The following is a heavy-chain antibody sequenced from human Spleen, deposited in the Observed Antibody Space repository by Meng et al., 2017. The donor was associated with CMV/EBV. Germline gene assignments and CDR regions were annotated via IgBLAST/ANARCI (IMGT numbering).Heavy chain of an antibody. V-gene: IGHV4-34*01. Sequence: SETLSLTCTVYGGSFSGYYWSWIRQPPGKGLEWIGEINHSGTTNYNPSLKSRVTISVDTSKDQFSLKLTSVTAADTAVYYCARAHIINDFWSGQVSNYFDNWGQGTLVTVS. CDR3: ARAHIINDFWSGQVSNYFDN. CDR2: INHSGTT. CDR1: GGSFSGYY. J-gene: IGHJ4*02. D-gene: IGHD3-3*01.